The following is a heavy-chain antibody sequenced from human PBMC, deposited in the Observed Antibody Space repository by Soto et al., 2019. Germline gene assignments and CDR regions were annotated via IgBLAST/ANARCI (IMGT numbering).Heavy chain of an antibody. CDR1: GFTFSSYW. Sequence: GGSLRLSCAASGFTFSSYWMHWVRQAPGKGLVWVSRINSDGSRTTYADSVKGRFTISRDNAKNMLHLQMNSLRAEDTAVYYCARDLTYYYVIDYWGQGTLVTVSS. CDR2: INSDGSRT. V-gene: IGHV3-74*01. D-gene: IGHD3-10*02. CDR3: ARDLTYYYVIDY. J-gene: IGHJ4*01.